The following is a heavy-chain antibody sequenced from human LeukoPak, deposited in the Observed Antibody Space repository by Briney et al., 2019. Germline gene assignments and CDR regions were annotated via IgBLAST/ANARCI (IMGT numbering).Heavy chain of an antibody. D-gene: IGHD5-12*01. V-gene: IGHV1-8*01. CDR3: ARGKLRYSGYDLGASYWFDP. J-gene: IGHJ5*02. CDR2: ISTYDGNT. CDR1: GYTFMSYG. Sequence: ASVKVSCRALGYTFMSYGINWVRQAPGQGLEWMGWISTYDGNTNYAQKFQGRVTMTRNTSISTAYMELSSLRSEDTAVYYCARGKLRYSGYDLGASYWFDPWGQGTLVTVSS.